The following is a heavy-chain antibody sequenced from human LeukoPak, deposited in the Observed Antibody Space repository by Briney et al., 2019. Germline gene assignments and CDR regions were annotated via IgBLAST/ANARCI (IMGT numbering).Heavy chain of an antibody. J-gene: IGHJ4*02. D-gene: IGHD1-26*01. CDR2: ISLAGRT. CDR3: SRESGPFCPFGH. V-gene: IGHV4-4*02. Sequence: SETLSLTCGVSGGSITTTNYWSWVRQPPGGGLEWIGEISLAGRTRYNPSLQSRVHISIDESKNHLYLNLASVTAADTAVYDCSRESGPFCPFGHWGQGTLVAVTS. CDR1: GGSITTTNY.